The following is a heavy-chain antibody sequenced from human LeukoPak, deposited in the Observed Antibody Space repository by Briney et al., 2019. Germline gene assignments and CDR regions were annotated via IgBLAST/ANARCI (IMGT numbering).Heavy chain of an antibody. V-gene: IGHV3-48*03. CDR1: GFTFSSYE. J-gene: IGHJ6*04. CDR2: ISSSGSTM. CDR3: ARPPGRLLWFGEDGMDV. D-gene: IGHD3-10*01. Sequence: GGSLRLSCAASGFTFSSYEMNWVRQAPGKGLEWVSYISSSGSTMYYADSVKGRFTISRDNAKNSLYLQMNGLRAEDTAVYYCARPPGRLLWFGEDGMDVWGKGTTVTVSS.